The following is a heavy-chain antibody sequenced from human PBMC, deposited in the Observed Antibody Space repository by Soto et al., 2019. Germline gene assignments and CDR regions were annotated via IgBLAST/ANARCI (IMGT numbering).Heavy chain of an antibody. D-gene: IGHD3-16*01. CDR1: GYTFTRFG. CDR3: ARHTDDVNDVWGSDYYGMDV. J-gene: IGHJ6*02. CDR2: SSINNGKT. V-gene: IGHV1-18*01. Sequence: QVQLVQSGGEVKKPGASVKVSCQAAGYTFTRFGITWVRQAPGQGLEWMGWSSINNGKTNYAPKFQGKVTITTDTPTTADNMEMRILRSDDTAVYYCARHTDDVNDVWGSDYYGMDVWGQGSTVTVSS.